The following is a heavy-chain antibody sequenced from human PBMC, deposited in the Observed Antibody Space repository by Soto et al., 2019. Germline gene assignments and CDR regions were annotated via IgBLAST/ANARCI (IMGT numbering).Heavy chain of an antibody. J-gene: IGHJ3*01. V-gene: IGHV3-33*01. CDR2: IFYDGFNE. CDR3: VRGWGIGVHLSCLDL. D-gene: IGHD2-2*01. Sequence: QVQLVESGGGVVQPGTSLRLSCAASGFTFRQYGMHWVRQAPGKGLEWVAVIFYDGFNEYYADSVRGRFTVSRDNSGNRVYLQMNSLRVEDTAVYYCVRGWGIGVHLSCLDLWGQGTAVVVSS. CDR1: GFTFRQYG.